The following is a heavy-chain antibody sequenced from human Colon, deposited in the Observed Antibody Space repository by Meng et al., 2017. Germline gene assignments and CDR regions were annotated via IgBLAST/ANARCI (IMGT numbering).Heavy chain of an antibody. D-gene: IGHD6-19*01. J-gene: IGHJ5*02. CDR3: VRSSGWVRTGFDP. V-gene: IGHV4-39*01. CDR2: IGHSGIT. Sequence: QLQLQEPGPGLVKPSEALPLPCSVPGGSISTSGYYWGWIRQPPGKGLEWIGSIGHSGITYYTPSLKSRVAVSIDTSKSQFSLKLTSVTAADTAVYYCVRSSGWVRTGFDPWGQGTLVTVSS. CDR1: GGSISTSGYY.